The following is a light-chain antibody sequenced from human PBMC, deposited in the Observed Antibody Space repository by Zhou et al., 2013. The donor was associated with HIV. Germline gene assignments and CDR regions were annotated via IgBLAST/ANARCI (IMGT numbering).Light chain of an antibody. CDR3: QQATSFPRT. CDR2: GAS. V-gene: IGKV1-5*01. J-gene: IGKJ5*01. CDR1: QSINKW. Sequence: DIQMTQSPSTLSAAVGDRVTITCRSSQSINKWLAWYQQTPGQAPKLLIYGASILEDGVPSRFSATGSGTDFTLTITSLQPDDFGTYFCQQATSFPRTFGQGTRLEIK.